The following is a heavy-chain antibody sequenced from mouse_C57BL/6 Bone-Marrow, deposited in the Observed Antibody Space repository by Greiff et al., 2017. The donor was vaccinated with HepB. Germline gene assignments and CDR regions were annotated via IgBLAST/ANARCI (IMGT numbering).Heavy chain of an antibody. CDR1: GYTFTSYW. Sequence: QVQLQQPGAELVKPGASVKVSCKASGYTFTSYWMPWVKQRPGQGLEWIGRIHPSDSDTNYNQKFKGQATLTVDKSSSTAYMQLSSLTSEDSAVYYCVGYYGSSLDAMDYWGQGTSVTVSS. V-gene: IGHV1-74*01. J-gene: IGHJ4*01. D-gene: IGHD1-1*01. CDR2: IHPSDSDT. CDR3: VGYYGSSLDAMDY.